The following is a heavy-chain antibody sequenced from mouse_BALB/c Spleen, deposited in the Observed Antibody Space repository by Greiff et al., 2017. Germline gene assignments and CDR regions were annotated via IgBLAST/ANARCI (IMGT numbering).Heavy chain of an antibody. CDR1: GFTFSSFG. V-gene: IGHV5-17*02. CDR3: ARGYYGLYYFDY. J-gene: IGHJ2*01. D-gene: IGHD1-2*01. Sequence: EVQGVESGGGLVQPGGSRKLSCAASGFTFSSFGMHWVRQAPEKGLEWVAYISSGSSTIYYADTVKGRFTISRDNPKNTLFLQMTSLRSEDTAMYYCARGYYGLYYFDYWGQGTTLTVSS. CDR2: ISSGSSTI.